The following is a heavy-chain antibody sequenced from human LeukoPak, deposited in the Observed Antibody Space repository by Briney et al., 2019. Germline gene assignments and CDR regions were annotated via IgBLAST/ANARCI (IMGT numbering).Heavy chain of an antibody. J-gene: IGHJ5*02. CDR3: ARGPSGAAHWFDP. D-gene: IGHD3-10*01. Sequence: SETLSLTCAVYGGSFSGYYWSWIRQPPGKGLEWIGEINHSGSTNYNPSLKSRATISVDTSKNQFSLKLSSVTTADTAVYYCARGPSGAAHWFDPWGQGTLVTVSS. CDR2: INHSGST. V-gene: IGHV4-34*01. CDR1: GGSFSGYY.